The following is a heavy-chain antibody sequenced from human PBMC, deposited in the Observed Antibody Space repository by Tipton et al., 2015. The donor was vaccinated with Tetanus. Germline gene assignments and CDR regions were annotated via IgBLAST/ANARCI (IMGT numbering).Heavy chain of an antibody. D-gene: IGHD3-3*01. J-gene: IGHJ6*02. CDR1: GVSITNTNYY. CDR2: IYYSGVA. Sequence: TLSLTCTVSGVSITNTNYYWGWIRQAPGMGPEWIATIYYSGVAHYNPSLKSRVTISVDTSKSQFSLKLSSVTAADTAVYYCARDQRIRFLEPTSFFFNYGMDVWGQGTTVTVSS. V-gene: IGHV4-39*07. CDR3: ARDQRIRFLEPTSFFFNYGMDV.